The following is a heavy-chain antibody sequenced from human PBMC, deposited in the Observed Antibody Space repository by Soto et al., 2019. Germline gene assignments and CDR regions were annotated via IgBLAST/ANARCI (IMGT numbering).Heavy chain of an antibody. J-gene: IGHJ4*02. CDR2: ISAYNGNT. CDR3: ARAGVGGYYYDSSGLYYFDY. CDR1: GYTFTSYG. V-gene: IGHV1-18*01. Sequence: ASVKVSCKASGYTFTSYGISWVRQAPGQGLEWMGWISAYNGNTNYAQKLQGRVTMTTDTSTSTAYMELRSLRSDDTAVYYCARAGVGGYYYDSSGLYYFDYWGQGTLVTVSS. D-gene: IGHD3-22*01.